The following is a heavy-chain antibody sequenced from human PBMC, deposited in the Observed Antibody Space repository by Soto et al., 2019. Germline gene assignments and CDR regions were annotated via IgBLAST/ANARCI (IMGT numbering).Heavy chain of an antibody. CDR2: IKQDESEK. CDR1: GFSFRRYW. V-gene: IGHV3-7*04. CDR3: VRAVGFDYVN. J-gene: IGHJ4*02. D-gene: IGHD3-16*01. Sequence: EVQLVESGGGLVQPGGSLRISCKGSGFSFRRYWMSWVRQASGKGLAWVASIKQDESEKYYVDSVKGRFTTSRDNVDDSVFLHMISLRAEDTAVYFCVRAVGFDYVNWGQGTLVTVSS.